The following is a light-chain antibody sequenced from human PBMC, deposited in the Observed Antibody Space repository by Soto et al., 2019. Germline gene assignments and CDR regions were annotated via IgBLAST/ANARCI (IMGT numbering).Light chain of an antibody. CDR3: QTWDSGTVV. CDR2: CDSDGSH. J-gene: IGLJ2*01. CDR1: SGHSNYA. V-gene: IGLV4-69*01. Sequence: QPVLTQSPSASASLGASVNLTCTLSSGHSNYAIAWHQQQPEKGPRYLMKCDSDGSHTKGDGIPDRFSGSSSGAERYLTISTLQSEDEADYYCQTWDSGTVVFGGGTKVTVL.